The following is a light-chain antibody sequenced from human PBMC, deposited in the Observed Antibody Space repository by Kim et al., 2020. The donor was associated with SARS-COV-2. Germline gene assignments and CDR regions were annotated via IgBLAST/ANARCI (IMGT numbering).Light chain of an antibody. CDR3: QQYDNLPVT. Sequence: DIQMTQSPSSLSASVGDRVTITCQASQDISNYLNWYQQKPGKAPKLLIYDASNLETGVPSRFSGSGSGTVFTFTISSLQPEDIATYYCQQYDNLPVTFGQGTRLEIK. V-gene: IGKV1-33*01. CDR2: DAS. CDR1: QDISNY. J-gene: IGKJ5*01.